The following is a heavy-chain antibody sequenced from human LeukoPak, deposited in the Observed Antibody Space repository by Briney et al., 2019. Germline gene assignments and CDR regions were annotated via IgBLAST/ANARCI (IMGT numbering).Heavy chain of an antibody. D-gene: IGHD3-9*01. V-gene: IGHV4-59*08. J-gene: IGHJ6*02. CDR1: GGSISSYY. CDR2: IYYSGST. Sequence: SETLSLTCTVSGGSISSYYWSWIRQHPGKGLKWIGYIYYSGSTNYDPSLKSRVTISVDTSKNQFSLKLSSVTAADTAVYYCASSEIDYDILTGYSGGPMDVWGQGTTVTVSS. CDR3: ASSEIDYDILTGYSGGPMDV.